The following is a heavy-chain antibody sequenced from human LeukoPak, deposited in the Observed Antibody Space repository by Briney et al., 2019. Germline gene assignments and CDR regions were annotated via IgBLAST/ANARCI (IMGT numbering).Heavy chain of an antibody. V-gene: IGHV4-59*01. CDR1: GGSISSYY. D-gene: IGHD6-25*01. Sequence: SETLSLTCTVSGGSISSYYWTWIRQPPGKGLEWIGYISYSGSTNYNPSLKSRVTISVDTSKNQFSLNLTSVTAADTAVYYCARRGRNSSGWQDYLWGQGTLVTVSS. J-gene: IGHJ4*02. CDR3: ARRGRNSSGWQDYL. CDR2: ISYSGST.